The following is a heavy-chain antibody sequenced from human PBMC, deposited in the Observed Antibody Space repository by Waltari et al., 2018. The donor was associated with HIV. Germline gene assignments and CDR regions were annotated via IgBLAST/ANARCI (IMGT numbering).Heavy chain of an antibody. CDR1: GFTFRSYG. D-gene: IGHD3-9*01. CDR2: ISDDGSNK. Sequence: QVQLVESGGGVVQPGRSLRLSCAASGFTFRSYGMHWVRQASGKGVDWLAVISDDGSNKYYADSVKGRFTISRDNSKNTLYLQMNSLRAEDTAVYYCAKDTDLTGFFYYYGLDVWGQGTTVTVSS. CDR3: AKDTDLTGFFYYYGLDV. V-gene: IGHV3-30*18. J-gene: IGHJ6*02.